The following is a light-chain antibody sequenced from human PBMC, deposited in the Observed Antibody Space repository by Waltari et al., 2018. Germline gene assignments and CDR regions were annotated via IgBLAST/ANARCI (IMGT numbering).Light chain of an antibody. J-gene: IGKJ1*01. CDR1: QGISSY. Sequence: AIRMTQSPSPFSASTGDRVTITCRASQGISSYLDWYQQKPGKAHKLLIYAASTLQSGVPSRFSGSGSGTDFTLTISCLQSEDFATYYCQQYYSYPRTFGQGTKVEIK. V-gene: IGKV1-8*01. CDR3: QQYYSYPRT. CDR2: AAS.